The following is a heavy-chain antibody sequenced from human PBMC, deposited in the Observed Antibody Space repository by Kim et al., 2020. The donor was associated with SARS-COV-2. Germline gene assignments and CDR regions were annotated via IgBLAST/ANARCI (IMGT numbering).Heavy chain of an antibody. V-gene: IGHV4-61*01. CDR2: IYYSGST. D-gene: IGHD5-18*01. CDR1: GGSVSSGSYY. J-gene: IGHJ4*02. Sequence: SETLSLTCTVSGGSVSSGSYYWSWIRQPPGKGLEWIGYIYYSGSTNYNPSLKSRVTISVDTSKNQFSLKLSSVTAADTAVYYCARKGGYSYGYYFDYWGQGTLVTVSS. CDR3: ARKGGYSYGYYFDY.